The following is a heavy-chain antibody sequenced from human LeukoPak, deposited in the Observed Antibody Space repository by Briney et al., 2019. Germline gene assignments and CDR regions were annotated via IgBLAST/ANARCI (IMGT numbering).Heavy chain of an antibody. J-gene: IGHJ6*03. V-gene: IGHV3-30*02. CDR2: IRYDGSNK. CDR3: AKDGKYCSSTSCYQYYYYMDV. CDR1: GFTFSSYG. D-gene: IGHD2-2*01. Sequence: GGSLRLSCAASGFTFSSYGMHWVRQAPGKGLEWVAFIRYDGSNKYYADSVKGRFTISRDNSKNTLYLQMNSLRAEDTAVYYCAKDGKYCSSTSCYQYYYYMDVWGKGTTVTVSS.